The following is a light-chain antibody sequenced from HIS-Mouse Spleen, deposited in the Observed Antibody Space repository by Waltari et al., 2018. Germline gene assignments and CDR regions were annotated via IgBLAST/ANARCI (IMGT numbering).Light chain of an antibody. J-gene: IGLJ2*01. CDR3: YSTDSSGNHRV. CDR1: ALPKKS. CDR2: EDS. V-gene: IGLV3-10*01. Sequence: SYELTQPPSVSVSPGQTARINCSGAALPKKSAYWYQQKSGQAPVLVIYEDSKRPSGIPERFSGSSSGTMATLTISGAQVEDEADYYCYSTDSSGNHRVFGGGTKLTVL.